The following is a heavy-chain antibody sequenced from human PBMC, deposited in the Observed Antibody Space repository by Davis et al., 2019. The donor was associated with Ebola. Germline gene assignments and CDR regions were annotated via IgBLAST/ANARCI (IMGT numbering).Heavy chain of an antibody. CDR2: IRSKANSYAT. V-gene: IGHV3-73*01. J-gene: IGHJ4*02. Sequence: GGSLRLSCAASGFTFSNAWMSWVRQAPGKGLEWVGRIRSKANSYATAYAASVKGRFTISRDDSKNTAYLQMNSLKTEDTAVYYCTSPGITGTDDYWGQGTLVTVSS. CDR1: GFTFSNAW. CDR3: TSPGITGTDDY. D-gene: IGHD1-20*01.